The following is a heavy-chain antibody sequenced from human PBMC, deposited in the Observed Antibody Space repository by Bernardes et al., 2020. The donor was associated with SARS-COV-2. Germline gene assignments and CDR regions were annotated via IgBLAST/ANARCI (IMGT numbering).Heavy chain of an antibody. CDR1: GYTFTSYG. D-gene: IGHD3-22*01. Sequence: ASVKVSCKASGYTFTSYGISWVRQAPGQGLEWMGWISAYNGNTNYAQKLQGRVTMTTDTSTSTAYMELRSLRSDDTAVYYCARDRLVGLGYYYDSSGSPPPHYYYGMDVWGQGTTVTVSS. CDR2: ISAYNGNT. CDR3: ARDRLVGLGYYYDSSGSPPPHYYYGMDV. J-gene: IGHJ6*02. V-gene: IGHV1-18*04.